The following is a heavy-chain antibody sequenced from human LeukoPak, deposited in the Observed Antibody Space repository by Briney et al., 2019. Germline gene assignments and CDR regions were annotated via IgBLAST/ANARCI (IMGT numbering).Heavy chain of an antibody. CDR1: GFTFSNYA. Sequence: GGSLRLSCAASGFTFSNYAMSWVRQAPGKGLEWVSAISGSGGSTDYADSVKGRFTISRDNSKNTLYLQMNSLRAEDTAVYYCATIRRGYCSSTSCYRGYFDYWGQGTLVTVSS. J-gene: IGHJ4*02. V-gene: IGHV3-23*01. CDR3: ATIRRGYCSSTSCYRGYFDY. CDR2: ISGSGGST. D-gene: IGHD2-2*01.